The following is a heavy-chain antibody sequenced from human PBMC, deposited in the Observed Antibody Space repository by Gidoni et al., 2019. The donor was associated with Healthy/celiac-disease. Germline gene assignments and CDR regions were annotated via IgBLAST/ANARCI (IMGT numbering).Heavy chain of an antibody. J-gene: IGHJ6*02. CDR1: GYTFTSYY. D-gene: IGHD4-4*01. V-gene: IGHV1-46*01. CDR3: ARDRSGDDYSNFYYYYGMDV. Sequence: QVQLVQSGAEVKKPGASVKVSCKASGYTFTSYYMPWMRQAPGQGLEWMGIINPSGGSTSYAQKFQGRVTMTRDTSTSTVYMELSSLRSEDTAVYYCARDRSGDDYSNFYYYYGMDVWGQGTTVTVSS. CDR2: INPSGGST.